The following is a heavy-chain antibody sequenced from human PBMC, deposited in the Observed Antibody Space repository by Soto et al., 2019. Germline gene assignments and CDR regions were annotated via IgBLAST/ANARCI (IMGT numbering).Heavy chain of an antibody. J-gene: IGHJ4*01. CDR3: STVYRCANNSDTQDY. V-gene: IGHV3-23*01. CDR2: FRESGGTT. Sequence: GGSLRLSCAASGFGFTFSTSAMSWVRQAPGRGLEWVSTFRESGGTTHYANSVKGRFTISRDTSKNMLYLQMNSLRAEDTAIIYCSTVYRCANNSDTQDYWGHGTLVTVSS. D-gene: IGHD4-17*01. CDR1: GFGFTFSTSA.